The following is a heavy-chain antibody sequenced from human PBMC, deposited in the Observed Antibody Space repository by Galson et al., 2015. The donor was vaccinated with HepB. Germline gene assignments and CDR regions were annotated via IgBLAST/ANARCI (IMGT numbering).Heavy chain of an antibody. CDR3: AIGGRLSGTRAFDI. CDR2: IIPIFGTA. CDR1: GGTFSSYA. Sequence: SVKVSCKASGGTFSSYAISWVRQAPGQGLEWMGGIIPIFGTANYAQKFQGRVTITADKSTSTAYMELSSLRSEDTAVYYCAIGGRLSGTRAFDIWGQGTMVTVSS. V-gene: IGHV1-69*06. D-gene: IGHD3-16*01. J-gene: IGHJ3*02.